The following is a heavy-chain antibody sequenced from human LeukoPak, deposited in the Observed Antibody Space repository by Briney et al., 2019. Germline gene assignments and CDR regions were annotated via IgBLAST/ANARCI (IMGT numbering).Heavy chain of an antibody. Sequence: SETLSLTCTVSGGSISSSSFYWGWIRQPPGKGLEWIGSIYYSGSTYYNPSLKSRVTISVDTSKNQFSLKLSSVTAADTAVYYCAREVWEHYFDYWGQGTLVTVSS. CDR3: AREVWEHYFDY. D-gene: IGHD1-26*01. J-gene: IGHJ4*02. CDR2: IYYSGST. CDR1: GGSISSSSFY. V-gene: IGHV4-39*07.